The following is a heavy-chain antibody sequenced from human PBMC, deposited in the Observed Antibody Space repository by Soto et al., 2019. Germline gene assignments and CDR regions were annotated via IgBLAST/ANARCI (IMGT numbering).Heavy chain of an antibody. V-gene: IGHV4-34*01. CDR3: ARAVVVVPAAIRDYYYYYGMDV. Sequence: SETLSLTCAVYGGSFSGYYWSWIRQPPGKGLEWIGEINHSGSTNYNPSLKSRVTISVDTSKNQFSLKLSSVTATDTAVYYCARAVVVVPAAIRDYYYYYGMDVWGQGTTVTVSS. D-gene: IGHD2-2*02. J-gene: IGHJ6*02. CDR1: GGSFSGYY. CDR2: INHSGST.